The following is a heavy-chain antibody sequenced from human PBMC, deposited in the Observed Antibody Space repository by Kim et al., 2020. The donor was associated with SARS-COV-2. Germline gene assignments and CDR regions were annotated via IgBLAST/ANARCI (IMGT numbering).Heavy chain of an antibody. CDR3: ALTTYYYGSGSQGGFDY. J-gene: IGHJ4*02. CDR2: IIVDSDNT. D-gene: IGHD3-10*01. V-gene: IGHV1-3*01. Sequence: ASVKVSCKASGYTFTKNAMHWVRQAPGQRLEWMGWIIVDSDNTKYSQNFQGRVTTTRDTSASTVYMELSSLRSEDAAVYYCALTTYYYGSGSQGGFDYWGQGTLVTASA. CDR1: GYTFTKNA.